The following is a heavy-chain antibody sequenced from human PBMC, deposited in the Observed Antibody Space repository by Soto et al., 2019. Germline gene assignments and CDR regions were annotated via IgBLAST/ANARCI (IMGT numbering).Heavy chain of an antibody. CDR2: IYHNGTT. CDR1: VGSIISTHW. V-gene: IGHV4-4*02. CDR3: ERGPQY. Sequence: PSETLSLTCAFSVGSIISTHWWTWVRQSPGKGLEWIGEIYHNGTTNYNPSLKSRLTISVDTSKNHFSLSLTPVTVRDTATYFSERGPQYWGPGKLVNVS. J-gene: IGHJ4*02.